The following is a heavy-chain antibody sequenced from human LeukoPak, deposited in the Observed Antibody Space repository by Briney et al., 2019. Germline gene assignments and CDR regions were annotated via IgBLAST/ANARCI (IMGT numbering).Heavy chain of an antibody. J-gene: IGHJ4*02. CDR2: IYYSGST. V-gene: IGHV4-30-4*08. CDR3: AREVSYGPGIFDY. Sequence: SETLSLTCTVSGGSISSGDYYWSWIRQPPGKGLEWIGYIYYSGSTYYNPSLKSRVTISVDTSKNQFSLKLSSVTAADTAVYYCAREVSYGPGIFDYWGQGTLVTVSS. D-gene: IGHD5-18*01. CDR1: GGSISSGDYY.